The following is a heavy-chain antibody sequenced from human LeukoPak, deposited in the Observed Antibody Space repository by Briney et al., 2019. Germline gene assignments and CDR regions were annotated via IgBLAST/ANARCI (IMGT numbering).Heavy chain of an antibody. V-gene: IGHV4-39*01. CDR2: IYYSGST. CDR1: GGSISSSSYY. D-gene: IGHD5-12*01. Sequence: SETLSLTCTVSGGSISSSSYYWGWIRQPPGKGLEWIGSIYYSGSTYYNPSLKSRVTISVDTSKNQFSLKLSSVTAADTAVYYCARQSVDTTRLSGYWGQGTLVTVSS. CDR3: ARQSVDTTRLSGY. J-gene: IGHJ4*02.